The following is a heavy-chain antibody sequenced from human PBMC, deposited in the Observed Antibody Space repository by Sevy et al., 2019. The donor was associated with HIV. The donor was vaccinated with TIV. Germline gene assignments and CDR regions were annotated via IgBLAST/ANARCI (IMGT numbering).Heavy chain of an antibody. Sequence: EGSLRLSCAASGFTFSKYWMGWVRRAPGKGLEWVANIKQDAGQKDYVDSVKGRFTISRDNAKNSLYLQMNSLRAEDTAVYFCARDDGNYYFHYWGQGTLVTVSS. D-gene: IGHD1-7*01. CDR2: IKQDAGQK. J-gene: IGHJ4*02. CDR1: GFTFSKYW. CDR3: ARDDGNYYFHY. V-gene: IGHV3-7*01.